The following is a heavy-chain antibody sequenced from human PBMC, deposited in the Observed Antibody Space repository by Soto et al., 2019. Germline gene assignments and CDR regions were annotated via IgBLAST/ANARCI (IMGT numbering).Heavy chain of an antibody. CDR3: ARGGNGAYYANALDY. D-gene: IGHD3-22*01. CDR2: INPDRGNA. CDR1: GYSFTGYY. V-gene: IGHV1-2*02. Sequence: QVQLVQSGAEVRKPGASVRVSCKSSGYSFTGYYIHWVRQAPGQGLEWLGWINPDRGNAHYAQKFQDRVTMTGDTYTTTAFMELSRLRSDATAVYYCARGGNGAYYANALDYWGQGTLITVAS. J-gene: IGHJ4*02.